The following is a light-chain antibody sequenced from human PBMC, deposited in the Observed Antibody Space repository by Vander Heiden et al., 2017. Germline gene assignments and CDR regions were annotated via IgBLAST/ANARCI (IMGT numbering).Light chain of an antibody. V-gene: IGLV2-8*01. CDR3: TSYAGSNNVV. Sequence: QSALTQPPSASGSPGQSVTISCTGTSSDVGGYTYVSWYQQHPGNAPTLMLYAVSKRPSGVPVRFSGSKSGNTASLTVSGLQAEDEADYYCTSYAGSNNVVFGGGTKLTVL. CDR2: AVS. CDR1: SSDVGGYTY. J-gene: IGLJ2*01.